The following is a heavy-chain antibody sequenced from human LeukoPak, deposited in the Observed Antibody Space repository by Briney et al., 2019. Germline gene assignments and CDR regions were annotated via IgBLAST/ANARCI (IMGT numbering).Heavy chain of an antibody. V-gene: IGHV4-4*07. J-gene: IGHJ4*02. CDR2: IYTSGST. CDR1: GGSISSYY. D-gene: IGHD3/OR15-3a*01. CDR3: ARGGDFLLVPFDY. Sequence: SETLSLTCTVSGGSISSYYWSWIRQPAGQGLEGIGRIYTSGSTNYNPSLKSLVTISVDTSKNQFSLKLRSVTAADTAVYYCARGGDFLLVPFDYWGQGTLVTVSS.